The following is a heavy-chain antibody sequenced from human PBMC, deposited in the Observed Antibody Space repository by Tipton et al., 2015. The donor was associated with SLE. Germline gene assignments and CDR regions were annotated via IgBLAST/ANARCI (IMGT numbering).Heavy chain of an antibody. V-gene: IGHV4-39*01. CDR3: ARHRVGATYYFDY. CDR1: GGSISSSSYY. D-gene: IGHD1-26*01. J-gene: IGHJ4*02. Sequence: GLVKPSETLSLTCTVSGGSISSSSYYWGWIRQPPGKGLEWIGTIYYSGSTYYNPSLKSRVTISVDTSKNQFSLKLSSVTAADTAVYYCARHRVGATYYFDYWGQGTLVTVSS. CDR2: IYYSGST.